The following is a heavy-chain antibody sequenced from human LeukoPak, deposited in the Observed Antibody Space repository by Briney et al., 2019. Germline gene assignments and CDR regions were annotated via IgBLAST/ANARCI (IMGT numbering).Heavy chain of an antibody. J-gene: IGHJ6*02. D-gene: IGHD3-10*01. Sequence: PSETLSLTCAVYGGSFSGYYWSWIRQPPGKGLEWIGEINHSGSTNYNPSLKSRVTISVDTSKNQFSLKLSSVTAADTAVYYCARDYRFGNYGMDVWGQGTTVTVSS. V-gene: IGHV4-34*01. CDR1: GGSFSGYY. CDR3: ARDYRFGNYGMDV. CDR2: INHSGST.